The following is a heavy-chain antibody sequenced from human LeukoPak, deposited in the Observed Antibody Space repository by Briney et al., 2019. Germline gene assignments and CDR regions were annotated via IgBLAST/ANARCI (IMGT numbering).Heavy chain of an antibody. CDR1: GFTFSSHA. CDR2: IKQDGSEK. CDR3: ARDCLYYDISGPRFDC. V-gene: IGHV3-7*01. Sequence: GGSLRLSCAASGFTFSSHAMSWVRQAPGKGLEWVANIKQDGSEKYYVDSVKGRFTISRDNAKNSLYLQMNSLRAEDTAVYYCARDCLYYDISGPRFDCWGQGTLVTVSS. D-gene: IGHD3-9*01. J-gene: IGHJ4*02.